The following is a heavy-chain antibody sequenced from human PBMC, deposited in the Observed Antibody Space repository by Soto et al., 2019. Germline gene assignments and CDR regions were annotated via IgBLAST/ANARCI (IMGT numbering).Heavy chain of an antibody. J-gene: IGHJ4*02. CDR1: GFAFNDYG. Sequence: QVQLVESGGGVVQPGRSLRLSCAASGFAFNDYGMHWVRQAPGNGLERVAVISYDGNEIHYAYSVRGRFTISRDNSRAQLSLGMTSLRAEDTAVYYGAKEGALTGLTYGDFWGQGTLVTVSS. CDR2: ISYDGNEI. CDR3: AKEGALTGLTYGDF. D-gene: IGHD4-17*01. V-gene: IGHV3-30*18.